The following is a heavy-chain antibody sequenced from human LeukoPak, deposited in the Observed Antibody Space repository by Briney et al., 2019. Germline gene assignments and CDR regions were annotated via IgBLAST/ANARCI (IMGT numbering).Heavy chain of an antibody. J-gene: IGHJ4*02. V-gene: IGHV3-9*01. CDR1: GFTFDDYA. D-gene: IGHD1-26*01. CDR2: ISWNSGSI. Sequence: GGSLRLSCAASGFTFDDYAMHWVRLAPGKGLEWVSGISWNSGSIDYAVSVKGRFIISRDNAKHTLSLQMNSLRAEATALYYCAEGTGGYWSFFDYWGQGTLVIVSS. CDR3: AEGTGGYWSFFDY.